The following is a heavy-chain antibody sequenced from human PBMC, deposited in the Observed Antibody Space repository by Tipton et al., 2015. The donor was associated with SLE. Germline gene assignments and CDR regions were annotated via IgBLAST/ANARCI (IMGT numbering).Heavy chain of an antibody. V-gene: IGHV3-11*01. CDR1: GFTFSDYY. Sequence: SLRLSCAASGFTFSDYYMNWIRQAPGKGLEWVSYISSSGSTIYYADSVKGRFTISRDNAKSSLYLQMNSLRADDTAVYYCASRLDDFDIWGQGTMVTVSS. CDR3: ASRLDDFDI. J-gene: IGHJ3*02. D-gene: IGHD6-6*01. CDR2: ISSSGSTI.